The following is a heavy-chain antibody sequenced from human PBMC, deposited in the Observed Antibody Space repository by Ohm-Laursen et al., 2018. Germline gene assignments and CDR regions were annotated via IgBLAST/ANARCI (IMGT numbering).Heavy chain of an antibody. CDR3: ARDGESAVAERLYAFDI. CDR1: GFTFSDYY. D-gene: IGHD6-19*01. Sequence: GSLRLSCAASGFTFSDYYMSWIRQAPGKGLEWVPYISSSGSTIYYADSVKGRFTISRDNAKNSLYLQMNSLRAEDTAVYYCARDGESAVAERLYAFDIWGQGTMVTVSS. CDR2: ISSSGSTI. J-gene: IGHJ3*02. V-gene: IGHV3-11*01.